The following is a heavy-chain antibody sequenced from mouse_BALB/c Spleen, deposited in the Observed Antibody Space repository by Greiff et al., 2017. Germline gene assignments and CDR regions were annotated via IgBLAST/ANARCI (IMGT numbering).Heavy chain of an antibody. CDR2: IYPGDGST. D-gene: IGHD2-3*01. Sequence: QVQLQQSGPDLVKPGASVKISCKASGYTFTSYDINWVKQRPGQGLEWIGWIYPGDGSTKYNEKFKGKATLTADKSSSTAYMQLSSLTSENSAVYFCARGGGYYAWFAYWGQGTLVTVSA. V-gene: IGHV1S56*01. J-gene: IGHJ3*01. CDR1: GYTFTSYD. CDR3: ARGGGYYAWFAY.